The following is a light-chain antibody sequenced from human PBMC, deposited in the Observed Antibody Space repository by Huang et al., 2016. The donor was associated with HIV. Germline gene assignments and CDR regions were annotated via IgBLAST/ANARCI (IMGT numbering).Light chain of an antibody. CDR2: KSS. CDR3: QQYNSYRT. Sequence: DIQMTQSPSTLSASVGDRVTITCRASQSISSWLAWYQQKPGKATKLLIYKSSSLESGVPSRFSGSGSGTEFTLTSSSLQPEDFATYYCQQYNSYRTFGQGTRVEIK. CDR1: QSISSW. J-gene: IGKJ1*01. V-gene: IGKV1-5*03.